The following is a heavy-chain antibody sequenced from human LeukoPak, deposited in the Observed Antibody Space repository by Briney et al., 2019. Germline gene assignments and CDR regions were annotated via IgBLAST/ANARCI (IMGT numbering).Heavy chain of an antibody. CDR2: ISGSGGST. Sequence: VGSLRLSCAASGFTFSSYAMSWVRQAPGKGLEWVSAISGSGGSTYYADSVKGRFTISRDNSKNTLYLQMNSLRVEDTGVYYCAREEGSSWMYWGQGTLVSVSS. J-gene: IGHJ4*02. V-gene: IGHV3-23*01. D-gene: IGHD6-13*01. CDR1: GFTFSSYA. CDR3: AREEGSSWMY.